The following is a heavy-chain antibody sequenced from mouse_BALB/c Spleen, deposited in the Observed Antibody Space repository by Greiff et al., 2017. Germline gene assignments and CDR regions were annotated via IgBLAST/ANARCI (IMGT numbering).Heavy chain of an antibody. CDR1: GYSITSDYA. V-gene: IGHV3-2*02. J-gene: IGHJ2*01. Sequence: EVHLVESGPGLVKPSQSLSLTCTVTGYSITSDYAWNWIRQFPGNKLEWMGYISYSGSTSYNPSLKSRISITRDTSKNQFFLQLNSVTTEDTATYYCARRKLGFDYWGQGTTLTVSS. D-gene: IGHD4-1*01. CDR2: ISYSGST. CDR3: ARRKLGFDY.